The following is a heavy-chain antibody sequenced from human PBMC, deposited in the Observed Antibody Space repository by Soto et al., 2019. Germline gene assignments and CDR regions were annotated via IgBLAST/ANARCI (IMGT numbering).Heavy chain of an antibody. CDR2: IVVGSGNT. D-gene: IGHD2-2*01. CDR1: GFTFTSSA. CDR3: AVSHYCSSTSCSQQYYYYGMDV. Sequence: VKVSCKASGFTFTSSAVQWVRQARGQRLEWIGWIVVGSGNTNYAQKFQERVTITRDMSTSTAYMELSSLRSEDTAVYYCAVSHYCSSTSCSQQYYYYGMDVWGQGTTVTVSS. V-gene: IGHV1-58*01. J-gene: IGHJ6*02.